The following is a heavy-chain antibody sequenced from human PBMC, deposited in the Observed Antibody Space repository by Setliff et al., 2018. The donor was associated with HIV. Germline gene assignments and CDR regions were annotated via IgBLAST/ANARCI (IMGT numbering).Heavy chain of an antibody. J-gene: IGHJ4*02. CDR3: TRPQYFYDIGGSDY. D-gene: IGHD3-22*01. V-gene: IGHV3-73*01. CDR1: GFTFSGSP. CDR2: IKTRADNYAT. Sequence: PGASLKISCAASGFTFSGSPIHWVRQASGKGLEWLGRIKTRADNYATAYAASVKGRFTISRDDSMNTAYLQMNSLKIEDTAVYYCTRPQYFYDIGGSDYWGQGTLVTVSS.